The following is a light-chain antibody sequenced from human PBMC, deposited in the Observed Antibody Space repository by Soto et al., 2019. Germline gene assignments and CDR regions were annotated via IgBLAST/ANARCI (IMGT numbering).Light chain of an antibody. V-gene: IGLV2-11*01. CDR1: SSDIGTYDY. Sequence: QSALTQPRSVSGSPGQSVTISCSGTSSDIGTYDYVSWYQHHPGNAHKLIIYAVSKRPSGVPDRFSGSKSGTTASLTISGLQTEDEADYYCCSYAGTYTPLYVLGTGTKVTVL. CDR2: AVS. CDR3: CSYAGTYTPLYV. J-gene: IGLJ1*01.